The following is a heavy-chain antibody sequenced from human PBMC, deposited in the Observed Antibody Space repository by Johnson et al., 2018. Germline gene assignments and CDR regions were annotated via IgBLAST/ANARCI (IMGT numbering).Heavy chain of an antibody. D-gene: IGHD1-26*01. J-gene: IGHJ1*01. CDR3: VGGVGWILKQ. V-gene: IGHV3-7*01. CDR1: GFTFSSSW. CDR2: IHPDESDI. Sequence: VHLHESWGGLVQPAGSLILSCVASGFTFSSSWMTWVRQAPGKGLGYVAEIHPDESDIQYVDSVKGRFTISSDNTKNSLYLQRNSLREEDTAVYYGVGGVGWILKQWGQGTLVSVSS.